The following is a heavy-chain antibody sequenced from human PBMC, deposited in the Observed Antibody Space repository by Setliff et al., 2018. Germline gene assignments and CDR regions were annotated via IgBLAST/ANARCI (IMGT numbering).Heavy chain of an antibody. D-gene: IGHD3-3*02. J-gene: IGHJ4*02. CDR1: GYSISSGYY. CDR3: ARHLWGRYMAESSDYFDY. CDR2: FFHTGNT. Sequence: KPSETLSLTCTVSGYSISSGYYWGWIRQPTGKGLEWLGSFFHTGNTYYNPSLEGRVTNSVDTSNNQFSLKLSSVTAADTAVYYCARHLWGRYMAESSDYFDYWGQGSLVTVLL. V-gene: IGHV4-38-2*02.